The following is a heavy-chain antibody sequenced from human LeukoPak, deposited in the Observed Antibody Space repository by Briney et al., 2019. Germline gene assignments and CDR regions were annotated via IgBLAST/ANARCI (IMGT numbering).Heavy chain of an antibody. CDR3: ARDRITSDVGSSSVLYYYYGMDV. CDR1: GYTFTSYA. J-gene: IGHJ6*02. CDR2: INTNTGNP. Sequence: ASVKVSCKASGYTFTSYAMNWVRQAPGQGLEWMGWINTNTGNPTYAQGFTGRFVFSLDTSVSTAYLRISSLKAEDTAVYYCARDRITSDVGSSSVLYYYYGMDVWGQGTTVTVSS. D-gene: IGHD6-13*01. V-gene: IGHV7-4-1*02.